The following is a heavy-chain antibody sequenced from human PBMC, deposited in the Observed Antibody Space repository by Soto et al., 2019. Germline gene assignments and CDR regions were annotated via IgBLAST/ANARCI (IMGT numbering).Heavy chain of an antibody. CDR3: VTGRMGGYRKGKY. D-gene: IGHD5-18*01. Sequence: WGSLRLSCSASRFTFSSYAMHWLRQAPGKGLEHVSAISSNGGSTYYADSVKCRFTISRDNSKNTLYLQMSSLRAEDTAVYCRVTGRMGGYRKGKYWGQGTLVTVSS. J-gene: IGHJ4*02. V-gene: IGHV3-64D*06. CDR1: RFTFSSYA. CDR2: ISSNGGST.